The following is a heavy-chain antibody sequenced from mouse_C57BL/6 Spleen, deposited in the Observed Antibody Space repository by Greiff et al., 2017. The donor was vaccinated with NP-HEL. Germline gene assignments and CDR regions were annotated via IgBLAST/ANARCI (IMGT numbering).Heavy chain of an antibody. J-gene: IGHJ2*01. Sequence: EVMLVESGGGLVKPGGSLKLSCAASGFTFSSYTMSWVRQTPEKRLEWVATISGGGGNTYYPDSVKGRFTISRDNAKNTLYLQMSSLRSEDTALYYCARQRLRREGFDYWGQGTTLTVSS. CDR1: GFTFSSYT. V-gene: IGHV5-9*01. D-gene: IGHD2-4*01. CDR3: ARQRLRREGFDY. CDR2: ISGGGGNT.